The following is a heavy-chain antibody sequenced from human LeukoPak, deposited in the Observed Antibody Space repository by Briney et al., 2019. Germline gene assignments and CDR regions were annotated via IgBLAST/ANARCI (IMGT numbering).Heavy chain of an antibody. CDR1: GFNFRNYA. CDR2: ISGSGRSL. V-gene: IGHV3-23*01. D-gene: IGHD3-3*01. Sequence: PGESLRLSCLASGFNFRNYAMAWVRQAPGKGLEWVSVISGSGRSLDYADSVRGRFTISRDNSKNTLYLQMHSLRAEDTAVYYCAKGDYDFWSGYYIFFDYWGQGTLVTVSS. J-gene: IGHJ4*02. CDR3: AKGDYDFWSGYYIFFDY.